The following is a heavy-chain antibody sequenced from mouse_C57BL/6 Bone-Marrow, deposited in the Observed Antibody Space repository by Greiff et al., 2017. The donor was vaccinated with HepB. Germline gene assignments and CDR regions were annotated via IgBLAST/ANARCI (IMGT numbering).Heavy chain of an antibody. CDR3: TRSYGNGRYFDV. CDR2: IRNKANNHAT. J-gene: IGHJ1*03. CDR1: GFTFSDAW. D-gene: IGHD2-1*01. Sequence: EVKLVESGGGLVQPGGSMKLSCAASGFTFSDAWMDWVRQSPEKGLEWVAEIRNKANNHATYYAESVKGRFTISRDYSKSSVYLQMNSLRAEDTGIYYCTRSYGNGRYFDVWGTGTTVTVSS. V-gene: IGHV6-6*01.